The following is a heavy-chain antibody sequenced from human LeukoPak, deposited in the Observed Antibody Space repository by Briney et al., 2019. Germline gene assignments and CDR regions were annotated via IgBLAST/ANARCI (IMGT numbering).Heavy chain of an antibody. CDR1: GFTFSSYW. CDR3: ARDLWYSSGWYHYYYYYMDV. J-gene: IGHJ6*03. V-gene: IGHV3-7*01. Sequence: GGSLRLSCAASGFTFSSYWMRWVRQAPGKGLEWVANIKQDGSEKYYVDSVKGRFTISRDNAKNSLYLQMNSLRAEDTAVYYCARDLWYSSGWYHYYYYYMDVWGKGTTVTVSS. CDR2: IKQDGSEK. D-gene: IGHD6-19*01.